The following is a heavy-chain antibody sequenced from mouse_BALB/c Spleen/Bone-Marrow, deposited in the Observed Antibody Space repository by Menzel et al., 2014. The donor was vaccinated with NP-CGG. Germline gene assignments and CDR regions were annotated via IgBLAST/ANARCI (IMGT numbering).Heavy chain of an antibody. CDR2: ISSGASYT. V-gene: IGHV5-9-3*01. D-gene: IGHD2-3*01. J-gene: IGHJ3*01. Sequence: EVKLMESGGGLMKPGGSLKPSCAASGFTFSSYAMSWVRQTPEKRLEWVASISSGASYTYYLDSVKGRFTISRDNAKNTLYLQMSSLRSEDTAVYYCACLDGYFVPYWGQGTLVTVSA. CDR3: ACLDGYFVPY. CDR1: GFTFSSYA.